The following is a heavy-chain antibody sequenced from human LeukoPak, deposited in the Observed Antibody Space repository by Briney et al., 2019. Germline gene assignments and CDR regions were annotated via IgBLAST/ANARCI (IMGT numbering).Heavy chain of an antibody. CDR3: ARVANIVVVPAAIYYYYYMDV. CDR1: GVSINSYY. D-gene: IGHD2-2*01. CDR2: IYYNGNT. Sequence: PSETLSLTCSVSGVSINSYYWSWIRQSPGKGLEWIGYIYYNGNTDYNPSLKSRVTMSVDTSKNQFSLKLSSVTAADTAVYYCARVANIVVVPAAIYYYYYMDVWGKGTTVTVSS. V-gene: IGHV4-59*12. J-gene: IGHJ6*03.